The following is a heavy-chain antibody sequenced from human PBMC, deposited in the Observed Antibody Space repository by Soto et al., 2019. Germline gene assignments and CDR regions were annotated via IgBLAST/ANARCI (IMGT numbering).Heavy chain of an antibody. CDR2: ISGSGRST. CDR3: AKVYFSDLSGCGFLDY. CDR1: GFTFSSYA. J-gene: IGHJ4*02. Sequence: LRLSCAASGFTFSSYAMSWVRQAPGKGLEWVSVISGSGRSTYYTDSVKGRFTISRDNSKNTVYLLMNSLKAEDTAVYYCAKVYFSDLSGCGFLDYWGQGTPVTVSS. V-gene: IGHV3-23*01. D-gene: IGHD3-9*01.